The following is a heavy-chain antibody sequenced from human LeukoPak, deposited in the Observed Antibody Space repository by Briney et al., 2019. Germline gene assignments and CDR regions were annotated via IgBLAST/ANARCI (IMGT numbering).Heavy chain of an antibody. CDR1: GFTFSSYE. CDR2: IKQDGSEK. V-gene: IGHV3-7*01. J-gene: IGHJ3*01. CDR3: ARGGYSSSWYTNV. D-gene: IGHD6-13*01. Sequence: PGGSLRLSCAASGFTFSSYEMNWVRQAPGKGLEWVANIKQDGSEKYYVDSVKGRFTISRDNAKNSLYLQMNSLRAEDTAVYYCARGGYSSSWYTNVWGQGTMVTVSS.